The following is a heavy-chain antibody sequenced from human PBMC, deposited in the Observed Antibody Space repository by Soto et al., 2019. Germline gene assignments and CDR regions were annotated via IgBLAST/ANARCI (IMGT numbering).Heavy chain of an antibody. V-gene: IGHV1-46*01. D-gene: IGHD6-13*01. CDR1: GYTFTSYY. J-gene: IGHJ6*02. CDR2: INPSGGST. Sequence: QVQLVQSGAEVKKPGASVKVSCKASGYTFTSYYMHWVRQAPGQGLEWMGIINPSGGSTSYAQKFQGRVTMTRDTSTSTVYMELSSLRSEDTAVYYCARDRVAEAGTDYYYYGMDVWGQGTTVTVSS. CDR3: ARDRVAEAGTDYYYYGMDV.